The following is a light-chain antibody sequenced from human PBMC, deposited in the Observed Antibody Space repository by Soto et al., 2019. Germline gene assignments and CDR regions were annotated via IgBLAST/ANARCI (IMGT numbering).Light chain of an antibody. Sequence: QTVVTQPPSASGTPGQRVTISCSGSSSNIGSKYVYWYQQLPGTAPKLLMYRNNQRPSGAPDRFSGSKSGTSASLAISGLRSEDEADYYCAAWDAGVSGPAFGGGTKLTVL. CDR1: SSNIGSKY. J-gene: IGLJ2*01. CDR2: RNN. CDR3: AAWDAGVSGPA. V-gene: IGLV1-47*01.